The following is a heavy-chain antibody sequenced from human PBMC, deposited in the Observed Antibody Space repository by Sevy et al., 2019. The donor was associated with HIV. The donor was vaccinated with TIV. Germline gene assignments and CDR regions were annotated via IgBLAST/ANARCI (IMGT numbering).Heavy chain of an antibody. V-gene: IGHV3-15*01. D-gene: IGHD4-4*01. Sequence: GGSLRLSCAASAFTLSDAWMSWVRQAPGKGLEWVGRIKSKTDGGPTDYAAPVKGRFTISRDESKNTLYLQMNSLKTEDTAVYYCTTDAHDFTNYPSPYYFDQWGQGTLVTVSS. CDR1: AFTLSDAW. CDR3: TTDAHDFTNYPSPYYFDQ. J-gene: IGHJ4*02. CDR2: IKSKTDGGPT.